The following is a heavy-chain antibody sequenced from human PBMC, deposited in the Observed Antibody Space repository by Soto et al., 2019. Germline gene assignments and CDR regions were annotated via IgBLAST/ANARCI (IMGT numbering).Heavy chain of an antibody. D-gene: IGHD4-17*01. CDR2: ISYDGSNK. V-gene: IGHV3-30-3*01. Sequence: QVQLVESGGGVVQPGRSLRLSCAASGFTFSAYAMHWVRQAPGKGLKWVTGISYDGSNKYYAGSVKGRFTISRDNSMDTLYLHMNNLRADDTAVYYCTSSTVTTYFDCWGQGILVTVSS. CDR1: GFTFSAYA. CDR3: TSSTVTTYFDC. J-gene: IGHJ4*02.